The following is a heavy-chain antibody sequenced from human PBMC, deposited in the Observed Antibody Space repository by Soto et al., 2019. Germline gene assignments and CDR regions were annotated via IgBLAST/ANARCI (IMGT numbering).Heavy chain of an antibody. D-gene: IGHD6-13*01. CDR3: ARVRYRSSWPENWFDP. J-gene: IGHJ5*02. Sequence: SETLSLTCTVSGGSVSSGSYYWSWIRQPPGKGLEWIGYIYYSGSTNYNPSLKGRVTISVDTSKNQFSLKLSSVTAADTAVYYCARVRYRSSWPENWFDPWGQGTLVTVSS. CDR2: IYYSGST. CDR1: GGSVSSGSYY. V-gene: IGHV4-61*01.